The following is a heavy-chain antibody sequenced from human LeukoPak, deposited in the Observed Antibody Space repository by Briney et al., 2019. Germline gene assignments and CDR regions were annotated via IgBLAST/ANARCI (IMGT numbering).Heavy chain of an antibody. Sequence: ASVKVSCKSSGYTFTGYYIHWVRQAPGQGLEWMGWINPNSGDTKYAQKFQGRVTVTRDKSISTAYMELSRLTSDDTAVYYCARDSGDYYYYMDVWGKGTTVTVSS. CDR3: ARDSGDYYYYMDV. J-gene: IGHJ6*03. V-gene: IGHV1-2*02. CDR1: GYTFTGYY. CDR2: INPNSGDT.